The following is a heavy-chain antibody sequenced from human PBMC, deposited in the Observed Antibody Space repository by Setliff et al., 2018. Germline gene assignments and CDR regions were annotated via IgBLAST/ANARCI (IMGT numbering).Heavy chain of an antibody. J-gene: IGHJ4*02. CDR2: MYYSGNT. CDR3: ARGRNIAARLLDS. Sequence: SETLSLTCTVSGDSITSSSYYWGWIRQPPGKGLEWIGSMYYSGNTYYNPSLKSRVITSVDTTQNQFSLKLTSMTAADTAVYYCARGRNIAARLLDSWGQGTLVTVSS. V-gene: IGHV4-39*07. CDR1: GDSITSSSYY. D-gene: IGHD6-6*01.